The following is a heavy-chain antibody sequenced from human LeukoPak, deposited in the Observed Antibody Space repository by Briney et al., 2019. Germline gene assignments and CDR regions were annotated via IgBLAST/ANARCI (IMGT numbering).Heavy chain of an antibody. J-gene: IGHJ1*01. CDR1: GYTFTGYY. CDR2: INPNSGGT. D-gene: IGHD3-22*01. CDR3: ARDYYDSSGDRLPFQH. Sequence: GASVKVSCKASGYTFTGYYMHWVRQAPGQGLEWMGWINPNSGGTNYAQKFQGRVTMTRDTSISTVYMELSRLRSDDTAVYYRARDYYDSSGDRLPFQHWGQGTLVTVSS. V-gene: IGHV1-2*02.